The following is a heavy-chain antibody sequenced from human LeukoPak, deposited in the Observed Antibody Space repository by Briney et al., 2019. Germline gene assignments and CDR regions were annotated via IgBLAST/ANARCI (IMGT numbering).Heavy chain of an antibody. J-gene: IGHJ4*02. D-gene: IGHD3-22*01. CDR2: IYYGGST. V-gene: IGHV4-39*01. CDR1: GGSISSSSYY. Sequence: SETLSLTCTVSGGSISSSSYYWGWIRQPPGKGLEWIGSIYYGGSTSYNPSLKSQVTISVDTSKNQFSLRLSSVTAADTAVYYCARHAYYYASSGSWHYSDYWGQGALLTVSS. CDR3: ARHAYYYASSGSWHYSDY.